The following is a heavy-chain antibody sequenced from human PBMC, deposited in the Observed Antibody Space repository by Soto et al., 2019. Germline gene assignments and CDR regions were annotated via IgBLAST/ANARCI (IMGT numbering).Heavy chain of an antibody. CDR3: VGRWLRAFDI. J-gene: IGHJ3*02. V-gene: IGHV3-21*01. CDR2: ISSSSSYI. Sequence: GGSQRHCYTASGFNFRDYSVNWVRQAPGKGLEWVSSISSSSSYIYYADSVKGRFTISRDNAKNSLYLQMNSLRAEDTAVYYCVGRWLRAFDIWGQGTMVTVSS. D-gene: IGHD5-12*01. CDR1: GFNFRDYS.